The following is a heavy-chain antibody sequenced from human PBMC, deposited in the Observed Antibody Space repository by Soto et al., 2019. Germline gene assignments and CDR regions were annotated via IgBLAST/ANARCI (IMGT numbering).Heavy chain of an antibody. J-gene: IGHJ6*02. V-gene: IGHV4-34*01. CDR1: GGSFSGYY. Sequence: TSETLSLTCAVYGGSFSGYYWSWIRQPPGKGLEWIGEINHSGSTNYNPSLKSRVTISVDTSKNQFSLKLSSVTAADTAVYYCATSWYGSGSNWAYYYYYGMDVWGQGTTVTVSS. CDR2: INHSGST. D-gene: IGHD3-10*01. CDR3: ATSWYGSGSNWAYYYYYGMDV.